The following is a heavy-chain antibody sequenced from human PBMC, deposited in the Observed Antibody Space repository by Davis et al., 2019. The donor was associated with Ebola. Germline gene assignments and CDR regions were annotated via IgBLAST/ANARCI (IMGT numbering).Heavy chain of an antibody. CDR1: GFTFSSYS. V-gene: IGHV3-48*01. CDR3: ATTRGDYGMDV. Sequence: PGGSLRLSCAASGFTFSSYSMNWVRQAPGKGLEWVSYISSSSSTIYYADSVKGRFTISRDNAKNSLYLQMNSLRAEDTAVYYCATTRGDYGMDVWGKGTTVTVSS. CDR2: ISSSSSTI. J-gene: IGHJ6*04.